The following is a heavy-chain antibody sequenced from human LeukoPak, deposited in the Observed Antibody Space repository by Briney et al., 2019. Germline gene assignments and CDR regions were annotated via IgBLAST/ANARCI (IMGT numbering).Heavy chain of an antibody. CDR2: IDPGDSHA. Sequence: GESLQISCQGSGSNFSNYGIGWGRQLPGKGLEWMGLIDPGDSHAIYSPSFQGQVTISADKSISASYLQWSSLKASDTAMYYCARHGVGAGLAAAYIWGQGTLLTVSS. D-gene: IGHD6-13*01. CDR3: ARHGVGAGLAAAYI. CDR1: GSNFSNYG. V-gene: IGHV5-51*01. J-gene: IGHJ4*02.